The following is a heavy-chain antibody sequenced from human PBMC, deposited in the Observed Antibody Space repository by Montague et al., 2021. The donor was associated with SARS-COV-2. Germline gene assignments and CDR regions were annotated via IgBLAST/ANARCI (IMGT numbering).Heavy chain of an antibody. V-gene: IGHV4-34*01. CDR1: GGSFSDYY. CDR2: INHRGTS. J-gene: IGHJ4*02. CDR3: ARGRQHFNMIVVVMTGGEYYFDY. Sequence: SETLSLTCAVYGGSFSDYYWSWIRQPPGKGLEWIGEINHRGTSNYNPSLESRVSISVDTSKNQFSLYLSSVTAADTAVYYCARGRQHFNMIVVVMTGGEYYFDYWGQGTLVTVSS. D-gene: IGHD3-22*01.